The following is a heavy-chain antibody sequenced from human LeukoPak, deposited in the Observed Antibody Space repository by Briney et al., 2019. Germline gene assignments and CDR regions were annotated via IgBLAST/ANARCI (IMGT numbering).Heavy chain of an antibody. CDR2: ISGSGGAT. CDR3: ARAYDFWSGYYPTYFDY. J-gene: IGHJ4*02. CDR1: GFSFSSYA. Sequence: GGSLRLSCVASGFSFSSYAMSWVRQAPGKGLEWVSGISGSGGATYYTDSVKGRFTISRDKSKNTLYLQMNSLRAEDTAVYYCARAYDFWSGYYPTYFDYWGQGTLVTVSS. D-gene: IGHD3-3*01. V-gene: IGHV3-23*01.